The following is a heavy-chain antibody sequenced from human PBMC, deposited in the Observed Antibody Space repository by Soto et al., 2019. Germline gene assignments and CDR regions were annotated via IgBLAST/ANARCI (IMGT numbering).Heavy chain of an antibody. J-gene: IGHJ1*01. V-gene: IGHV1-8*01. D-gene: IGHD2-15*01. Sequence: ASVKVSCKASGYTFASYDSSWVRQATGQGLEWMGWMNPNSGNTGYAQKFQGRVTITANTSISTAYMELSSLRSEDTAVYYCARDPYCSGGSCYSPIYFQHWGQGTLVTVSS. CDR2: MNPNSGNT. CDR3: ARDPYCSGGSCYSPIYFQH. CDR1: GYTFASYD.